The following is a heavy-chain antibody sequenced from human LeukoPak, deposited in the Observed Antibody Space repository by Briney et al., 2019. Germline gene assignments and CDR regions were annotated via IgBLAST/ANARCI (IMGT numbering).Heavy chain of an antibody. CDR2: INAGNGNT. CDR3: ARGSTRGWFDY. J-gene: IGHJ4*02. Sequence: GVSVKVSCKASGYPFTTYAMHWVRQAPGQRLEWMGWINAGNGNTKYSQKFQGRVTITRDTSASTAYMELSSLRSEDTAVYYCARGSTRGWFDYWGQGTLVTVSS. CDR1: GYPFTTYA. V-gene: IGHV1-3*01.